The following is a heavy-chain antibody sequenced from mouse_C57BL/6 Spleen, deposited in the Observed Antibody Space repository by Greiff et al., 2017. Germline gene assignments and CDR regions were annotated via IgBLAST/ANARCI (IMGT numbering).Heavy chain of an antibody. CDR3: ARDGANSNWYFDV. Sequence: DVMLVESGGGLVKPGGSLKLSCAASGFTFSSYAMSWVRQTPEKRLEWVATISDGGSYTYYPDNVKGRFTISRDNAKNNLYLQMSHLKSEDIAMYYCARDGANSNWYFDVWGTGTTVTVSS. CDR2: ISDGGSYT. D-gene: IGHD4-1*01. V-gene: IGHV5-4*01. J-gene: IGHJ1*03. CDR1: GFTFSSYA.